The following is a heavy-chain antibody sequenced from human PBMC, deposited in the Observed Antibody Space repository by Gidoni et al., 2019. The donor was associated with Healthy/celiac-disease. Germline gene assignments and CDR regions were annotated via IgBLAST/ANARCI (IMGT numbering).Heavy chain of an antibody. Sequence: QVQLVQSGAEVKKPGSSAKVSCKASGGTFSSYAISWVRQAPGQGLEWMGGIIPIFGTANYAQKFQGRVTITADESTSTAYMELSSLRSEDTAVYYCARDLRRMVYAIPDYYYYGMDVWGQGTTVTVSS. D-gene: IGHD2-8*01. CDR1: GGTFSSYA. CDR2: IIPIFGTA. J-gene: IGHJ6*02. CDR3: ARDLRRMVYAIPDYYYYGMDV. V-gene: IGHV1-69*01.